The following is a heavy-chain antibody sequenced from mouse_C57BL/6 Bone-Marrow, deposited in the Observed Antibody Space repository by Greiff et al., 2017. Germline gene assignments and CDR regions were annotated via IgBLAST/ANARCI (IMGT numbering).Heavy chain of an antibody. J-gene: IGHJ4*01. V-gene: IGHV1-85*01. CDR3: ASITTVVATGYYAMDY. CDR2: IYPRDGST. D-gene: IGHD1-1*01. CDR1: GYTFTSYD. Sequence: VQLQQSGPELVKPGASVKLSCKASGYTFTSYDINWVKQRPGQGLEWIGWIYPRDGSTKYNEKFKGKATLTVDTSSSTAYMELHSLTSEDSAVYYCASITTVVATGYYAMDYWGQGTSVTVSS.